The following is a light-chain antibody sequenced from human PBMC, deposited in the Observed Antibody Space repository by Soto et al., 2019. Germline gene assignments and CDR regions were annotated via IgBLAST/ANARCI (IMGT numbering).Light chain of an antibody. V-gene: IGLV2-14*01. CDR2: QVT. CDR1: SSDIGGYYY. CDR3: TSYSSSDIFYV. J-gene: IGLJ1*01. Sequence: QSALTQPASVSGSPGQSITISCTGTSSDIGGYYYVSWYQHHPGKAPKLLIYQVTNRPSRVSNRFSGSKSGNTASLTISGLQADDEADYYCTSYSSSDIFYVFGTGTKLTV.